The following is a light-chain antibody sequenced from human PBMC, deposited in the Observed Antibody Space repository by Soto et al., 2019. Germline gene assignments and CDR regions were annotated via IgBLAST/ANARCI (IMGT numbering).Light chain of an antibody. CDR1: QSVLYNSNNKNY. J-gene: IGKJ2*01. Sequence: DIVMTQSPDSLAVSLGERATINCKSSQSVLYNSNNKNYLAWYQQKPGQPPKLLIYWASIRESGVPDRFSGSGSGADFTLTINSLQADDVAVYYCQQYYSTPYTFGQGTKLEIK. V-gene: IGKV4-1*01. CDR2: WAS. CDR3: QQYYSTPYT.